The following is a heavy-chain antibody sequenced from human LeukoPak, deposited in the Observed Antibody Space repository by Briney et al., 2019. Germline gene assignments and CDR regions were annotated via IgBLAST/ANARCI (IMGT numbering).Heavy chain of an antibody. CDR2: IYISGST. V-gene: IGHV4-4*07. J-gene: IGHJ4*02. CDR1: GASINSHY. CDR3: ARALNPLPGTYYFDY. Sequence: SETLSLTCTVSGASINSHYWSWIRQPAGKGLEWIGRIYISGSTNYNSSLQSRVTMSVDTSKNQFTLKLTSVTAADTAVYYCARALNPLPGTYYFDYWGQGTLVTVSS. D-gene: IGHD2-15*01.